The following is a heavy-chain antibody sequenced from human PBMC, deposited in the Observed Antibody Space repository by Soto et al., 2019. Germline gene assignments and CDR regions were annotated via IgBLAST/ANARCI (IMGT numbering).Heavy chain of an antibody. D-gene: IGHD2-2*01. V-gene: IGHV1-2*04. CDR2: INPNSGGT. Sequence: ASVKVSCKASGYTFTGYYMHWVRQAPGQGLEWMGWINPNSGGTNYAQKFQGWVTMTRDTSISTAYMELSRLRSDDTAVYYCARAPHTPLYCSSTSCYAFDYWGQGTLVTVSS. J-gene: IGHJ4*02. CDR3: ARAPHTPLYCSSTSCYAFDY. CDR1: GYTFTGYY.